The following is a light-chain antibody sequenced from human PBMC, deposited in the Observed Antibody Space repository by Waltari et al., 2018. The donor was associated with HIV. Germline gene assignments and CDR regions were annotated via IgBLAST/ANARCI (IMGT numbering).Light chain of an antibody. Sequence: SYELSQSLSTVSVALGQTAKITCGGNNIGGKSVHWYQQKPGQAPVVCIYASSNRPSEIPVRSSGSNSGNKATLTISRAQAGDDADYYCQVWDSGLVVFGAGTKLTVL. CDR2: ASS. CDR3: QVWDSGLVV. V-gene: IGLV3-9*01. J-gene: IGLJ2*01. CDR1: NIGGKS.